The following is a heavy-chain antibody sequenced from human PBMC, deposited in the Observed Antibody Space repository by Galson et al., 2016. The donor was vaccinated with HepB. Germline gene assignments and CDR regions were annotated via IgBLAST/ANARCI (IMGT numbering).Heavy chain of an antibody. CDR3: ARDGGTGSTWDADY. J-gene: IGHJ4*02. Sequence: LRLSCAASGFTVSNSFMTWVRQAPGKGLEWVSVIYPGGSTHFADSVKGRFTMSRDNSKNTLYLHLNSLRAEDTAVYYCARDGGTGSTWDADYWGQGTLVTVSS. CDR1: GFTVSNSF. V-gene: IGHV3-53*01. CDR2: IYPGGST. D-gene: IGHD2-2*01.